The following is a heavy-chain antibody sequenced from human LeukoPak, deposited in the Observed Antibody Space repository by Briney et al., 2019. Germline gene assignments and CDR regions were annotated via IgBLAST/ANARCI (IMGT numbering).Heavy chain of an antibody. J-gene: IGHJ4*02. V-gene: IGHV4-39*07. CDR2: IYYSGST. CDR3: ARDRQQLVRGDYFDY. CDR1: GGSISSSSYY. Sequence: PSETLSLTCTVSGGSISSSSYYWGWIRQPPGKRLEWIGSIYYSGSTYYNPSLKSRVTISVDTSKNQFSLKLSSVTAADTAVYYCARDRQQLVRGDYFDYWGQGTLVTVSS. D-gene: IGHD6-13*01.